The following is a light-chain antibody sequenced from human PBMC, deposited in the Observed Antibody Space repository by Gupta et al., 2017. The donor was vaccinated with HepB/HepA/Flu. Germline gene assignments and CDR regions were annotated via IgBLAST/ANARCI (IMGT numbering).Light chain of an antibody. Sequence: QSVLTQPPSASWTPGQRVTISCSGSSPNIGSNTVNWYQHLPGTAPKLVIYSNNKRPSGVPDRLSGSKSGTSASLAIGGLQSEDEADYYCAAWDNSPDAYVFGTGTRVTVL. CDR1: SPNIGSNT. CDR3: AAWDNSPDAYV. J-gene: IGLJ1*01. CDR2: SNN. V-gene: IGLV1-44*01.